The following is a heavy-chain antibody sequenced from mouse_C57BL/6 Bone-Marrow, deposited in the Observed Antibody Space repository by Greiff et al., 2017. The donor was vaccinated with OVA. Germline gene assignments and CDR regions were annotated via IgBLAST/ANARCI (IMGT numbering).Heavy chain of an antibody. Sequence: EVQGVESGGGLVQSGRSLRLSCATSGFTFSDFYMEWVRQAPGKGLEWIAASRNKANDYTTEYNVSVKGRFIVSRDTSQSILYLQMNARGAEDTASYYCARAVYGNLDYWGQGTTLTVSS. J-gene: IGHJ2*01. CDR1: GFTFSDFY. CDR2: SRNKANDYTT. V-gene: IGHV7-1*01. CDR3: ARAVYGNLDY. D-gene: IGHD2-1*01.